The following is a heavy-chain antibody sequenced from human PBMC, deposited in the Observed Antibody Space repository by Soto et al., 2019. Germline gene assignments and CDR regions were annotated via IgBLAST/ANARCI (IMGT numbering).Heavy chain of an antibody. D-gene: IGHD6-19*01. CDR2: IWYDGSKK. Sequence: GGSLRLSCAASGFTFSSYGMHWVRQAPGKGLEWVAVIWYDGSKKYYGDSVKGRFTISRDNSKNTLYLQMNSLRAEDTAVYYCAREISGGWYIDYWCQGTLVTVSS. CDR1: GFTFSSYG. V-gene: IGHV3-33*01. J-gene: IGHJ4*02. CDR3: AREISGGWYIDY.